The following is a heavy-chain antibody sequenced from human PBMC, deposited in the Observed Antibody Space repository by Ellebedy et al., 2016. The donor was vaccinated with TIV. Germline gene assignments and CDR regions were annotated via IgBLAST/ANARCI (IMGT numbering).Heavy chain of an antibody. CDR3: ARGYSSGWYGPNWFDP. CDR2: IYYSGST. Sequence: SETLSLXCTVSGGSISSYYWSWIRQPPGKGLEWIGYIYYSGSTNYNPSLKSRVTISVDTSKNQFSLKLSSVTAADTAVYYCARGYSSGWYGPNWFDPWGQGTLVTVSS. V-gene: IGHV4-59*01. CDR1: GGSISSYY. J-gene: IGHJ5*02. D-gene: IGHD6-19*01.